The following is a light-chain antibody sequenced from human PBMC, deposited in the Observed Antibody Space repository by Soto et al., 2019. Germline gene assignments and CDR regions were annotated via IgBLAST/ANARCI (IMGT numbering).Light chain of an antibody. CDR3: QQYNNWPYT. V-gene: IGKV3-15*01. CDR2: GAS. CDR1: QSVSRN. J-gene: IGKJ2*01. Sequence: EIGMTQSPATLSFSPGERATLSCRASQSVSRNLAWYQQKPGQAPRLLNYGASTRATGIPARFSGSGSGTEFTLTISSLQSEDFAVYYCQQYNNWPYTFGQGTKLEIK.